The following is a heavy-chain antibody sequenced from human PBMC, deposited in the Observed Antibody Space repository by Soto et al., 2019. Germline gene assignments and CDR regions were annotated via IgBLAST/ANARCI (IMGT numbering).Heavy chain of an antibody. CDR1: GFDFSNYW. CDR2: INGDGSDI. CDR3: ARDYDSSGYYPTYYYYGMDV. D-gene: IGHD3-22*01. V-gene: IGHV3-74*03. Sequence: GGSLRLSCGASGFDFSNYWMHWVRQAPGKGLVWVSRINGDGSDIKYADSVKGRFTISRDNAKNTVYLQMNSLRAEDTAVYYCARDYDSSGYYPTYYYYGMDVWGQGTTVTVSS. J-gene: IGHJ6*02.